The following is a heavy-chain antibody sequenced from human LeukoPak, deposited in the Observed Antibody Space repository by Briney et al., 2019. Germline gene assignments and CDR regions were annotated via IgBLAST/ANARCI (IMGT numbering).Heavy chain of an antibody. CDR2: INHSGST. CDR3: ARGLRLVRGAHNGMDV. J-gene: IGHJ6*04. CDR1: GGSFSGYY. V-gene: IGHV4-34*01. Sequence: SETLSLTCAVYGGSFSGYYWSWIRQPPGKGLEWIGEINHSGSTNYNPSLKSRVTISVDTSKNQFSLKLSSVTAADTAVYYCARGLRLVRGAHNGMDVWGKGTTVTVS. D-gene: IGHD3-10*01.